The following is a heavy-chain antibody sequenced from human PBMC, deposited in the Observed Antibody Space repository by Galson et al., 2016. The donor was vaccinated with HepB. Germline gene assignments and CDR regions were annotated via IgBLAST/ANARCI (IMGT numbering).Heavy chain of an antibody. V-gene: IGHV1-69-2*01. CDR2: VDPGDGET. CDR3: APLEGWFWD. Sequence: VKVSCKVSGYSFTDYSIHWVQQAPGKGHEWMGLVDPGDGETIYAEKFQGRVTITADTSTDTTYTELSSLRSEDTAVYFCAPLEGWFWDWGQGTLVTVSS. D-gene: IGHD3-10*01. CDR1: GYSFTDYS. J-gene: IGHJ4*02.